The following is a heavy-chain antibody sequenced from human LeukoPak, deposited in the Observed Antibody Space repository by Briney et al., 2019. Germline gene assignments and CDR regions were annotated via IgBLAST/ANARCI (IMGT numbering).Heavy chain of an antibody. CDR1: GYTFTSYG. J-gene: IGHJ4*02. D-gene: IGHD2-21*02. CDR3: ARDQPGDTLSEY. CDR2: ISAYNGNT. Sequence: ASVEVSCKASGYTFTSYGISWVRQAPGQGLEWMGWISAYNGNTNYVQKFQGRVTMTTDTSTSTAYMELRSLSPDDTAVYYCARDQPGDTLSEYWGQGTLVTVSS. V-gene: IGHV1-18*01.